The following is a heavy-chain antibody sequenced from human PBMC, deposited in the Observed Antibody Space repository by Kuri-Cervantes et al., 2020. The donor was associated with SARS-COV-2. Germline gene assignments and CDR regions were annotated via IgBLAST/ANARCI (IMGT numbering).Heavy chain of an antibody. J-gene: IGHJ6*01. D-gene: IGHD4-11*01. Sequence: GSLRLSCTVSGGSISSYYWSWIRQPAGKGLEWIGRIYTSGSTNYNPSLKSRVTMSVDTSKNQFSLKLSSVTAADTAVYYCARASRVATVNRIVSGMDVWGQGTTVTVSS. V-gene: IGHV4-4*07. CDR1: GGSISSYY. CDR2: IYTSGST. CDR3: ARASRVATVNRIVSGMDV.